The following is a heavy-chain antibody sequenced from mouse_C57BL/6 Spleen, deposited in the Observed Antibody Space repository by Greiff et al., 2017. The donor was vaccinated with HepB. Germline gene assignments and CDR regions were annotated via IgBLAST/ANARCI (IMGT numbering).Heavy chain of an antibody. D-gene: IGHD3-2*02. J-gene: IGHJ2*01. V-gene: IGHV1-76*01. CDR3: ARSQATPYYFDY. CDR1: GYTFTDYY. Sequence: QVHVKQSGAELVRPGASVKLSCKASGYTFTDYYINWVKQRPGQGLEWIARIYPGSGNTYYNEKFKGKATLTAEKSSSTAYMQLSSLTSEDSAVYFCARSQATPYYFDYWGQGTTLTVSS. CDR2: IYPGSGNT.